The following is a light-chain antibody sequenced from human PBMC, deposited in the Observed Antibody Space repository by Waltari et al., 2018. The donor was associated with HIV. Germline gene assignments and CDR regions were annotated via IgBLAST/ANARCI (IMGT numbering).Light chain of an antibody. CDR1: KLGDKY. V-gene: IGLV3-1*01. CDR2: QDN. CDR3: QAWDSNTALA. Sequence: SYYLTQPPSVSVSPGQAASITCSGDKLGDKYVCWYQQKPGQSPVLVIYQDNKRPSGIPERFSGSNSGNTATLSISGAQPMDEADYYCQAWDSNTALAFGGGTKVTV. J-gene: IGLJ2*01.